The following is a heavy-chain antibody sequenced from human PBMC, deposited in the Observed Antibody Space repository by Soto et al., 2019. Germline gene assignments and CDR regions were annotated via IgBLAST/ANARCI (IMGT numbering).Heavy chain of an antibody. Sequence: SQTLSLTCAISGDSVSSNSAAWNWIRQSPSRGLEWLGRTYYRSKWYNDYAVSVKSRITINPDTSKNQFSLQLNSVTPEDTAVYYCGAGGPDIPGWVDYWGQGTLVTVSS. CDR1: GDSVSSNSAA. V-gene: IGHV6-1*01. CDR2: TYYRSKWYN. D-gene: IGHD3-16*01. CDR3: GAGGPDIPGWVDY. J-gene: IGHJ4*02.